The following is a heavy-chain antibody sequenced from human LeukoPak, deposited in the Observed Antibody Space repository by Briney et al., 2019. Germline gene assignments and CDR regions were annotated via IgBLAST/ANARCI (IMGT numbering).Heavy chain of an antibody. CDR3: ARSYASSGLDH. D-gene: IGHD3-16*01. V-gene: IGHV4-4*09. J-gene: IGHJ4*02. CDR1: GDSISNYY. Sequence: PSETLSLTCAVSGDSISNYYWSWIRQPPGKGLEWIGYIYTSGSTNYNPSLKSRVTISVDTSKNQFSLKLSSVTAADTAVYYCARSYASSGLDHWGQGTLVTVSS. CDR2: IYTSGST.